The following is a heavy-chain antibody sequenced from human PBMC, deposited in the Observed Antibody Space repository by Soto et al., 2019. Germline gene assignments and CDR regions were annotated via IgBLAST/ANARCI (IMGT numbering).Heavy chain of an antibody. CDR2: INVGSVDR. D-gene: IGHD1-26*01. CDR3: ATTSYSFGAAWIHP. CDR1: GYTFSSFA. V-gene: IGHV1-3*01. J-gene: IGHJ5*02. Sequence: QVQLVQSGAEVKKPGASVTVSCKTSGYTFSSFAIHWVRQAPGQSLEWMGWINVGSVDRKYSKKFQDRIIISRDISASTAYLEVSRLRYEDSVVYYCATTSYSFGAAWIHPWGQRTLVTVTS.